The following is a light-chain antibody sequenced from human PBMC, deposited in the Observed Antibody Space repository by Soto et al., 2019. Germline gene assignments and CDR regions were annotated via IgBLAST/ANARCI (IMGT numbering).Light chain of an antibody. CDR1: QSVSSSY. V-gene: IGKV3-20*01. CDR3: QPYGSSPRT. Sequence: EMVLTQSPGTLSLSPGERATLSCRASQSVSSSYLAWYQQKPGQAPRLLIYGASSRATGIPDRFSGSGSGTDFTITISRLEPEDFAVYYCQPYGSSPRTFGQGTKVEI. J-gene: IGKJ1*01. CDR2: GAS.